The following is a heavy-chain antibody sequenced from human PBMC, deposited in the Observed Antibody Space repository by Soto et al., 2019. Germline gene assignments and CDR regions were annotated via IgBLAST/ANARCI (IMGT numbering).Heavy chain of an antibody. CDR3: AKDVIAVAGRTEYFPH. J-gene: IGHJ1*01. V-gene: IGHV3-23*01. CDR1: GFTFSSYA. CDR2: ISGSGGST. D-gene: IGHD6-19*01. Sequence: GGSLRLSCAASGFTFSSYAMSWVRQAPGKGLEWVSAISGSGGSTYYADSVKGRFTISRDNSKNTLCLQMNSLRAEDTAVYYCAKDVIAVAGRTEYFPHCGQGTLVPGSS.